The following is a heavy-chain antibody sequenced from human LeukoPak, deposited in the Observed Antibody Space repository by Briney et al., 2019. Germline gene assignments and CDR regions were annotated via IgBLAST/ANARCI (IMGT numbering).Heavy chain of an antibody. Sequence: ASVKVSCQASEYTFTRYYMHWVRQAPGQRLELMGWINPNSGGTNYAQKIQGRVTMTRDTSISTAYMELSRLKSDDTAVYYCARVRPYSSGWNFDYWGQGTLLTVSS. D-gene: IGHD6-19*01. CDR2: INPNSGGT. CDR1: EYTFTRYY. CDR3: ARVRPYSSGWNFDY. J-gene: IGHJ4*02. V-gene: IGHV1-2*02.